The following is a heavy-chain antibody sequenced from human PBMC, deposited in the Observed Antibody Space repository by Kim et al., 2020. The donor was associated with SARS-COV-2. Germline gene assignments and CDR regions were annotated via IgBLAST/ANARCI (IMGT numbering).Heavy chain of an antibody. Sequence: ANYEQKCQGRVTITEDKSTSTAYMELSSLRSEDTAVYYCARETNSYFDYWGQGTLVTVSS. J-gene: IGHJ4*02. CDR2: A. CDR3: ARETNSYFDY. D-gene: IGHD7-27*01. V-gene: IGHV1-69*04.